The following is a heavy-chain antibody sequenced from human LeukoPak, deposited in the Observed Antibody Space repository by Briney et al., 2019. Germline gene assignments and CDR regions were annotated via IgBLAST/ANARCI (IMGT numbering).Heavy chain of an antibody. CDR2: IGGRVGGT. CDR3: AKWGNYDILTGYYDSDY. D-gene: IGHD3-9*01. V-gene: IGHV3-23*01. J-gene: IGHJ4*01. Sequence: GRSLRLSCAASGFIFSNYAMSWVRQAPGKGLEWVSAIGGRVGGTYYADSVKGRFTVSRDDPKNTLYLQMNTLRVEDTDVYYCAKWGNYDILTGYYDSDYWGHGTLVTVSS. CDR1: GFIFSNYA.